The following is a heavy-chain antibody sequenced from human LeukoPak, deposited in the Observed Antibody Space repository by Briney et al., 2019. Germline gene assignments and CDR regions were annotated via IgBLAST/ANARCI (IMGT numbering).Heavy chain of an antibody. CDR3: ARETPRLYCSSTSCSTWSIAARHFDY. J-gene: IGHJ4*02. CDR1: GGSISSSSYY. D-gene: IGHD2-2*02. CDR2: VYDSGST. V-gene: IGHV4-39*07. Sequence: PSETLSLTCTVSGGSISSSSYYWGWIRQPPGKGLEWIGSVYDSGSTYNNPSLKSRVTISVDTSKNQFSLKLSSVTAADTAVYYCARETPRLYCSSTSCSTWSIAARHFDYWGQGTLVTVSS.